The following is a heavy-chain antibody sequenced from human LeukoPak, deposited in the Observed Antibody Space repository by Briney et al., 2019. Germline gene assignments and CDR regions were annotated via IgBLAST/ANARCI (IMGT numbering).Heavy chain of an antibody. CDR3: ARGFNSGPFDY. V-gene: IGHV1-69*13. Sequence: GASVKVSCKASGGTFSSYAISWVRQAPGQGLEWMGGIIPIFGTANYAQKFQGRVTITADESTSTAYVELSSLRSEDTAVYYCARGFNSGPFDYWGQGTLVTVSS. D-gene: IGHD6-19*01. CDR2: IIPIFGTA. J-gene: IGHJ4*02. CDR1: GGTFSSYA.